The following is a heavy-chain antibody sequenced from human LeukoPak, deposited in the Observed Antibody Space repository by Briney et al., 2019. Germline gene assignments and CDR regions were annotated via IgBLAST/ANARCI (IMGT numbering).Heavy chain of an antibody. CDR1: GFTFSSYS. CDR2: ISSSSSTI. V-gene: IGHV3-48*02. D-gene: IGHD1-26*01. J-gene: IGHJ4*02. Sequence: GGSLRLSCAASGFTFSSYSMNWVRQAPGKGLEWVSYISSSSSTIYYADSVKGRFTISRDNAKNSLYLHMNSLRDEDTAVYYCARGGGLVGASGAFDYWGQGTLVTVSS. CDR3: ARGGGLVGASGAFDY.